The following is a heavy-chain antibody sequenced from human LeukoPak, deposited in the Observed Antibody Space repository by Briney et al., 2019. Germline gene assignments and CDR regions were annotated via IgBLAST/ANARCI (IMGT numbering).Heavy chain of an antibody. V-gene: IGHV3-48*01. CDR3: ARQGSGPSESLYYYYMDV. Sequence: LTGGSLRLSCAASGFTFSSYSMNWVRQAPGKGLEWVSYISSSSSTIYYADSVKGRFTISRDNAKNSLYLQMNSLRAEDTAVYYCARQGSGPSESLYYYYMDVWGKGTTVTISS. J-gene: IGHJ6*03. CDR2: ISSSSSTI. CDR1: GFTFSSYS. D-gene: IGHD1-14*01.